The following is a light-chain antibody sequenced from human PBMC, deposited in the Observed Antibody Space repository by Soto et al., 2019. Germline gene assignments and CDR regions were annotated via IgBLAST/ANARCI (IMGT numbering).Light chain of an antibody. V-gene: IGLV2-14*01. J-gene: IGLJ3*02. CDR3: SSYTSSDTLV. CDR1: SSDVAFYNH. CDR2: EVN. Sequence: QSALTQPASVSGSPGQSITISCTGTSSDVAFYNHVSWYQQHPGKAPKLLIYEVNNRPSGVSHRFSGSKSGNTASLTISGLQAEDEADYYCSSYTSSDTLVFGGGTKVTVL.